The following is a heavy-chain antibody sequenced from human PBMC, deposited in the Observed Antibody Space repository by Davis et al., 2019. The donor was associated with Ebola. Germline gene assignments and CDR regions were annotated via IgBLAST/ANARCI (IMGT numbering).Heavy chain of an antibody. CDR1: GFTFTDYY. D-gene: IGHD6-13*01. Sequence: GESLKISCEASGFTFTDYYMTWIRQAPGKGLEWVANINHDGSVTYYLDSVEGRFTISRDNAKNSLHLQMNNLRAEDTAIYFCATTAASAGNDWGQGTLVTVSS. CDR3: ATTAASAGND. V-gene: IGHV3-7*03. J-gene: IGHJ4*02. CDR2: INHDGSVT.